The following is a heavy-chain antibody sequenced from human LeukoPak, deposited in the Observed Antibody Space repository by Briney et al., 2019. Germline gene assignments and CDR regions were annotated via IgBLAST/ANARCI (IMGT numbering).Heavy chain of an antibody. J-gene: IGHJ4*02. V-gene: IGHV4-39*01. CDR3: ARHGATMIVVEN. Sequence: SETLSLTCSVSDDSITSSDHFWGWIRQPPGKGLEWIGSVYYSGNTYSNPSLRSRVSISVDTSKNQFSLKLASVTAAGTAVYFCARHGATMIVVENWGQGTLVTVSS. D-gene: IGHD3-22*01. CDR2: VYYSGNT. CDR1: DDSITSSDHF.